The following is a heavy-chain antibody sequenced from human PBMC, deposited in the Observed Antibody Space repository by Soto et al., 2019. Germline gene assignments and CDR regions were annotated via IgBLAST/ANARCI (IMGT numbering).Heavy chain of an antibody. Sequence: TSETLSLTCTVSGDSITSYYWSWIRQPPGKGLEWIGCFYYSGGTNYNPSLKTRVTISIDTSKNQFSLKLSSVTAADTAVYYCARDPELRGYFDYWGQGTLVTVS. CDR2: FYYSGGT. J-gene: IGHJ4*02. D-gene: IGHD1-26*01. CDR3: ARDPELRGYFDY. V-gene: IGHV4-59*01. CDR1: GDSITSYY.